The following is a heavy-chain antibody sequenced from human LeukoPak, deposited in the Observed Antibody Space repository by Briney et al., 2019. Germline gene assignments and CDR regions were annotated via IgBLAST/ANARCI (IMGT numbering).Heavy chain of an antibody. J-gene: IGHJ3*02. CDR2: IYYTGNT. CDR3: ARGPYSYDSSGAFDI. V-gene: IGHV4-38-2*02. D-gene: IGHD3-22*01. CDR1: GDSITGYY. Sequence: SETLSLTCSVSGDSITGYYWGWVRQPPGKGLEWIGNIYYTGNTYYNSSLKSRVTISLDTSKNQFSLKLSSVTAADTAVYFCARGPYSYDSSGAFDIWGQGTMVTVSS.